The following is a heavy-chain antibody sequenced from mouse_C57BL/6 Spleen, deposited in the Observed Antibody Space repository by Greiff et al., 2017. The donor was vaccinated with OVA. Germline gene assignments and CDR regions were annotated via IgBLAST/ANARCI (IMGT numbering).Heavy chain of an antibody. CDR2: IDPNSGGT. CDR3: ARWGYTVVAKDYAMDY. CDR1: GYTFTSYW. Sequence: QVQLQQPGAELVKPGASVKLSCKASGYTFTSYWMHWVKQRPGRGLGWIGRIDPNSGGTKYNEKFKSKATLTVDKPSSTAYMQLSSLTSEDSAVYYCARWGYTVVAKDYAMDYWGQGTSVTVSS. V-gene: IGHV1-72*01. J-gene: IGHJ4*01. D-gene: IGHD1-1*01.